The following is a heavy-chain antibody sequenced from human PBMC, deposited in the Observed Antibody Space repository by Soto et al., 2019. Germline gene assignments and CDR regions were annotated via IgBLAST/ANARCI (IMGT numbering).Heavy chain of an antibody. CDR2: ISAYNGNT. V-gene: IGHV1-18*01. CDR3: ARVRFDSSGPSGFDY. CDR1: GYTFTSYA. J-gene: IGHJ4*02. D-gene: IGHD6-19*01. Sequence: ASVKVSCTASGYTFTSYAISCVRPPPGQGLEWMGWISAYNGNTNYAQKLQGRVTMTTDTSTSTAYMELRSLRSDDTAVYYCARVRFDSSGPSGFDYWGQGTLVTVSS.